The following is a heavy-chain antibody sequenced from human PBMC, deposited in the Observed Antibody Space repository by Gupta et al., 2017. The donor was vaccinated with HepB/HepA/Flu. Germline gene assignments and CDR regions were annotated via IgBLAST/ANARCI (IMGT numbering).Heavy chain of an antibody. CDR2: IYHSGTN. Sequence: QVQLQESGPGLVRPSGTLSLTCTVSGGSISSNNWWSWVRQPPGKGLEWIGEIYHSGTNNYNPSLGSRVTMSVDKSKNQFSLKLTSMTAADTAVYYWARVDCSGGNCWLGWCDPWGQGTLVTVSS. J-gene: IGHJ5*02. V-gene: IGHV4-4*02. D-gene: IGHD2-15*01. CDR3: ARVDCSGGNCWLGWCDP. CDR1: GGSISSNNW.